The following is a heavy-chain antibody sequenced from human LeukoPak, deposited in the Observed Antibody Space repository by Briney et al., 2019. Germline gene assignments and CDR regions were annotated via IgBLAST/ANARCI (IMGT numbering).Heavy chain of an antibody. J-gene: IGHJ6*03. CDR3: ARDLRRGSYYYYYMDV. CDR1: GGTFSSYA. CDR2: IIPIFGTA. D-gene: IGHD3-16*01. V-gene: IGHV1-69*05. Sequence: SVKVSCKASGGTFSSYAIGWVRQAPGQGLEWMGGIIPIFGTANYAQKFQGRVTITTDESTSTAYMELSSLRSEDTAVYYCARDLRRGSYYYYYMDVWGKGTTVTVSS.